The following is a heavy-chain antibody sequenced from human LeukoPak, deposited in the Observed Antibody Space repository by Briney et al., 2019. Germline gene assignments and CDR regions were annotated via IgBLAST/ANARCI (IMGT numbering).Heavy chain of an antibody. D-gene: IGHD1-26*01. CDR2: IWYDGSNK. CDR1: GFTFSSYG. V-gene: IGHV3-33*01. CDR3: ARESGSLNFDY. J-gene: IGHJ4*02. Sequence: GSLRLSCAASGFTFSSYGMHWVRPAPGKGLEWVAVIWYDGSNKYYADSVKGRFTISRDNSKNTLYLQMNSLRAEDTAVYYCARESGSLNFDYWGQGTLVTVSS.